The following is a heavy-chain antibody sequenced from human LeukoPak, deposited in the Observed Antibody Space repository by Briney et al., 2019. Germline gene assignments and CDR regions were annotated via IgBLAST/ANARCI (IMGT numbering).Heavy chain of an antibody. D-gene: IGHD6-19*01. Sequence: SETLSLTCAVYGGSFSGYSWSRIRQPPGRGLEWIGEINHSGSTNYNPSLKSRVTISVDTSNKQFSLKLSSVTAADTAVYYCARGVRIAVAHPYLDYWGLGSLVTVSS. CDR1: GGSFSGYS. J-gene: IGHJ4*02. CDR2: INHSGST. V-gene: IGHV4-34*01. CDR3: ARGVRIAVAHPYLDY.